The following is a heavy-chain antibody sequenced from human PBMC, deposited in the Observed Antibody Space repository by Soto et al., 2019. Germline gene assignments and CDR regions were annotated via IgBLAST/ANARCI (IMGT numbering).Heavy chain of an antibody. CDR2: IYYSGST. CDR3: ARLKGAAPIDYFAYY. V-gene: IGHV4-59*08. Sequence: PSETLSLTCTVSGGSISSYYWSWIRQPPGKGLEWIGYIYYSGSTNYNPSLKSRVTISVDTSKNQFSLKLSSVTAADTAVYYCARLKGAAPIDYFAYYLGQGTLVTVS. D-gene: IGHD4-17*01. J-gene: IGHJ4*02. CDR1: GGSISSYY.